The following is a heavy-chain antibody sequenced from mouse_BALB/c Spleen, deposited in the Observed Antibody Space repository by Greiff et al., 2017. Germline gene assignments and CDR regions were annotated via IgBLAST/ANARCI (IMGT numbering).Heavy chain of an antibody. D-gene: IGHD2-1*01. CDR1: GFTFSSYA. V-gene: IGHV5-9-4*01. CDR3: ARGNYYAMDY. Sequence: DVKLVESGGGLVKPGGSLKLSCAASGFTFSSYAMSWVRQSPEKRLEWVAEISSGGSYTYYPDTVTGRFTISRDNAKNTLYLEMSSLRSEDTAMYYCARGNYYAMDYWGQGTSVTVSS. CDR2: ISSGGSYT. J-gene: IGHJ4*01.